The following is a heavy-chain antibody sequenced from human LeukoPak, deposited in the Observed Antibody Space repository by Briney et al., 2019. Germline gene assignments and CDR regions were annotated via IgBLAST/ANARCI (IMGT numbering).Heavy chain of an antibody. V-gene: IGHV3-13*01. Sequence: GGSLRLSCEASEFTFSRYDMHWVRQVRGKGLEWVSAIGTLGDTYYSDSVKGRFTISREDARNSLFLQMNSLGAGDTAVYFCAREIMSASFFDALDLWGQGTLVAVSS. CDR1: EFTFSRYD. CDR2: IGTLGDT. D-gene: IGHD2-2*01. J-gene: IGHJ3*01. CDR3: AREIMSASFFDALDL.